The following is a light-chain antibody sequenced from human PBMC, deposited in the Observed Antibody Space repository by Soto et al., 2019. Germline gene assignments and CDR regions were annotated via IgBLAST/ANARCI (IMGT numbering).Light chain of an antibody. Sequence: EIVLTQSPATLSLSPGETATLSCRASQSVSGYIGWYQQKPGQAPRLLIYADSNRATGIPARFSGSGSGTDFTLTISSLEPEDFSVYDCQQRYNWPITFGQGTRLEIK. CDR1: QSVSGY. V-gene: IGKV3-11*01. CDR3: QQRYNWPIT. CDR2: ADS. J-gene: IGKJ5*01.